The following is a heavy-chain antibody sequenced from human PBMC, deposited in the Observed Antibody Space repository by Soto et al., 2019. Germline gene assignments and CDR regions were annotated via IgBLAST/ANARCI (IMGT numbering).Heavy chain of an antibody. CDR2: INAGNGNT. Sequence: QVQLVQSGAEVKKPGASVKVSCKASGYNFTNYVMDWVRQAPGQRLEWRDWINAGNGNTIYSQKVQGRVTITRDTSARTAYMDLCGLSSEDTAVYYCAKAARQSGFGQSHCDFWGQGTLVTVSS. D-gene: IGHD3-10*01. V-gene: IGHV1-3*01. J-gene: IGHJ4*02. CDR1: GYNFTNYV. CDR3: AKAARQSGFGQSHCDF.